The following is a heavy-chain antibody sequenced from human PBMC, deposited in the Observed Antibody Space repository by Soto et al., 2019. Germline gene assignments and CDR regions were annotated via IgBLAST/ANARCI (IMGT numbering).Heavy chain of an antibody. Sequence: QVQLVQSGAEVKKPGSSVKVSCKASGGTFSSYAISWVRQAPGQGLEWMGGIIPIFGTANYAQKFQGRVTITGDESTSTAYMELSSLRSEDTAVYYCARESYYYDSSGQAPFFDYWGQGTLVTVSS. V-gene: IGHV1-69*01. J-gene: IGHJ4*02. CDR2: IIPIFGTA. CDR1: GGTFSSYA. D-gene: IGHD3-22*01. CDR3: ARESYYYDSSGQAPFFDY.